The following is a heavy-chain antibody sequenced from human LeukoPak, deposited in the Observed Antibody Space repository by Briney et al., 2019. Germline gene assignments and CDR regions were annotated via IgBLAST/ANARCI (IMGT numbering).Heavy chain of an antibody. CDR1: GYTFTSYY. CDR2: IIPILGIA. J-gene: IGHJ4*02. Sequence: GASVKVSCKASGYTFTSYYMHWMRQAPGQGLEWMGRIIPILGIANYAQKFQGRVTITADKSTSTAYMELSSLRSEDTAVYYCARENLDCSGGSCYSVDYWGQGTLVTVSS. CDR3: ARENLDCSGGSCYSVDY. V-gene: IGHV1-69*04. D-gene: IGHD2-15*01.